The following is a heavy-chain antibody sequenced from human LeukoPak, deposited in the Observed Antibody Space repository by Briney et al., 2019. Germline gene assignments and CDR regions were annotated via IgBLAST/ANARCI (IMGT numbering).Heavy chain of an antibody. D-gene: IGHD3-22*01. CDR3: AKEADLETYYYDSSGYYFDY. CDR2: IRYDGSNK. Sequence: PGGSLRLSCAASGFTFSSYGMHWVRQAPGKGLEWVAFIRYDGSNKYYADSVKGRFTISRDNSKNTLYLQMNSLRAEDTAVYYCAKEADLETYYYDSSGYYFDYWGQGTLVTVSS. J-gene: IGHJ4*02. V-gene: IGHV3-30*02. CDR1: GFTFSSYG.